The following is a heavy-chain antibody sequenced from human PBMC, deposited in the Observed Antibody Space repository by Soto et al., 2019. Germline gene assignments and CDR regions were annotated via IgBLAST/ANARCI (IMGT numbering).Heavy chain of an antibody. CDR3: GRSREGYSYFEH. V-gene: IGHV3-74*01. CDR1: GFNFSSYW. CDR2: ISSDGSSI. D-gene: IGHD4-4*01. Sequence: EVQLVESGGGFVQPGGSLRLSCAASGFNFSSYWMHWVRQAPGAGPVWVSRISSDGSSIYYADSVKGRFTVSRDNAKNTLYLQMSSLRADDTAVYYCGRSREGYSYFEHWGQGILVTVSS. J-gene: IGHJ4*02.